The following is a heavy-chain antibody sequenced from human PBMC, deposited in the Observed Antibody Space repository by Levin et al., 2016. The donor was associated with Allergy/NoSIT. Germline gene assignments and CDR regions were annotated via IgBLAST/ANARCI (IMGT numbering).Heavy chain of an antibody. CDR2: IWYDGSNK. V-gene: IGHV3-33*01. J-gene: IGHJ6*02. CDR3: ARDNVEMGYYYYGMDV. CDR1: GFTFSSYG. D-gene: IGHD5-24*01. Sequence: GESLKISCAASGFTFSSYGMHWVRQAPGKGLEWVAVIWYDGSNKYYADSVKGRFTISRDNSKNTLYLQMNSLRAEDTAVYYCARDNVEMGYYYYGMDVWGQGTTVTVSS.